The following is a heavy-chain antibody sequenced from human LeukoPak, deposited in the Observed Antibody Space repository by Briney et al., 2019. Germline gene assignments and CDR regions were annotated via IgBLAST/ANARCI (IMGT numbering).Heavy chain of an antibody. V-gene: IGHV4-61*02. CDR2: IYNSGNT. CDR1: GGSISSGSYY. CDR3: ARDHYYYDSTGYYYLDY. Sequence: SQTLSLTCTVSGGSISSGSYYWSWIRRPAGKGLEWIGRIYNSGNTNYNPSLKSRVTISVDTSKNQFSLKLSSVTAADTAVYYCARDHYYYDSTGYYYLDYWGQGTLVTVSS. D-gene: IGHD3-22*01. J-gene: IGHJ4*02.